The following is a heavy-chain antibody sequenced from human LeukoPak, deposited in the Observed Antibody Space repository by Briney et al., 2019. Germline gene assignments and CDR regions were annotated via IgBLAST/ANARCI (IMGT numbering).Heavy chain of an antibody. CDR3: ARAGGEVTPFPYMDV. V-gene: IGHV3-48*04. CDR1: GFTFSSYS. J-gene: IGHJ6*03. CDR2: ISSSGSTI. Sequence: PGGSLRLSCAASGFTFSSYSMNWVRQAPGKGLEWVSYISSSGSTIYYADSVKGRFTISRDNAKNSLYLQMNSLRAEDTAVYYCARAGGEVTPFPYMDVWGKGTTVTVSS. D-gene: IGHD4-23*01.